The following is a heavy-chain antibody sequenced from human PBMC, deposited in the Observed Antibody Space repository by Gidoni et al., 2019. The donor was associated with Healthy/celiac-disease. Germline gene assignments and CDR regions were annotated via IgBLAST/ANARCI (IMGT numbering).Heavy chain of an antibody. D-gene: IGHD3-22*01. V-gene: IGHV3-23*01. CDR3: ATWEYYYDSSGQFNWFDP. Sequence: EVQLLESGGGLVQPGGSLRLSCAASGFNFRSYAMGWVRQAPGKGLEWFSAISGSGGSTYYADSVKGRFTISSDNSKNTLYLQMNSLRAEDTAVYYCATWEYYYDSSGQFNWFDPWGQGTLVTVSS. CDR1: GFNFRSYA. CDR2: ISGSGGST. J-gene: IGHJ5*02.